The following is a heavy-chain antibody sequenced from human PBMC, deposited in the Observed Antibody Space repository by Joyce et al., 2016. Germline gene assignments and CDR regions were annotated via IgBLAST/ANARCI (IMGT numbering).Heavy chain of an antibody. CDR1: GFTFSRYG. J-gene: IGHJ4*02. D-gene: IGHD3-22*01. V-gene: IGHV3-21*02. CDR3: ARGDPYYDSRGFDF. CDR2: ITTSSSYI. Sequence: EVQLVESGGGLVKPGGSLRLSCVASGFTFSRYGMNWVRQAPGKGLQCVSSITTSSSYIYYGDSLKGRFSVSRDNARRSLFLEMNSLRAEDTAVYYCARGDPYYDSRGFDFWGRGTLVTVSS.